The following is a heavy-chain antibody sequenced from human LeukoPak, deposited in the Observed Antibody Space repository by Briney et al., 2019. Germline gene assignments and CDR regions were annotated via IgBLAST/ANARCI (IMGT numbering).Heavy chain of an antibody. CDR2: ISPTGSTT. CDR3: ARGPNSNWSGLDF. V-gene: IGHV3-74*01. D-gene: IGHD6-6*01. CDR1: GFTFSSYS. J-gene: IGHJ4*02. Sequence: GGSLRLSCAASGFTFSSYSMNWARQLPGKGLVWVSRISPTGSTTSYADSVKGRFTVSRDNAKNTLYLQVNNLRAEDTAVYYCARGPNSNWSGLDFWGQGTLLTVSS.